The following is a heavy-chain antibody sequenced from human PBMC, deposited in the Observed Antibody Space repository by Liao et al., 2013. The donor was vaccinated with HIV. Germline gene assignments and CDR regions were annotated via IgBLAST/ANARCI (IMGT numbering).Heavy chain of an antibody. Sequence: QVQLQESGPGLVKPSETLSLTCTVSGGSISNYYWSWFRQPPGKGLEWIGYIYYSGTSNYNPSLKSRVTISLDTSKNQFSLKLSSVTAADTAVYYCARGESYYYGSGSPFYYMDVWGKGTTVIVSS. CDR1: GGSISNYY. D-gene: IGHD3-10*01. CDR3: ARGESYYYGSGSPFYYMDV. J-gene: IGHJ6*03. CDR2: IYYSGTS. V-gene: IGHV4-59*01.